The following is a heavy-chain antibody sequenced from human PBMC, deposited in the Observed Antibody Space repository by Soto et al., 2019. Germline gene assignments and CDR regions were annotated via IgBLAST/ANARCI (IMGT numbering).Heavy chain of an antibody. Sequence: PVGSLRLSCAASGFTFSSYWMSWVRQAPGKGLVWVANIKGDGSERHYVDSVKGRFIISRDNAKNSLFLQMNSLRVEDTAVYYCARDGCTSATCDVYGMDVWGQGTTVSVSS. CDR1: GFTFSSYW. V-gene: IGHV3-7*03. CDR2: IKGDGSER. J-gene: IGHJ6*02. CDR3: ARDGCTSATCDVYGMDV. D-gene: IGHD2-2*01.